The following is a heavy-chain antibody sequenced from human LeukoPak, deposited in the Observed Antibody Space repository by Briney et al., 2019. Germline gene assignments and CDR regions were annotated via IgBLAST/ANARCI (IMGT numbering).Heavy chain of an antibody. CDR1: GGSISSSSYY. CDR3: ARESLRYFLV. D-gene: IGHD3-9*01. V-gene: IGHV4-39*07. Sequence: SETLSLTCTVSGGSISSSSYYWGWIRQPPGTGLEWIGSIYYSGSTYYNPSLKSRVTISVDTSKNQFSLKLSSVTAADTAVYYCARESLRYFLVWGQGTLVTVSS. J-gene: IGHJ4*02. CDR2: IYYSGST.